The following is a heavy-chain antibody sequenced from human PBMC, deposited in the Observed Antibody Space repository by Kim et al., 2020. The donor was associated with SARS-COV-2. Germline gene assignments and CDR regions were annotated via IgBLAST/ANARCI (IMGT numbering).Heavy chain of an antibody. CDR2: ISGSGGST. V-gene: IGHV3-23*01. J-gene: IGHJ4*02. CDR3: AKGYLRQLVYYFDY. Sequence: GGSLRLSCAASGFTFSSYAMSWVRQAPGKGLEWVSAISGSGGSTYYADSVKGRFTISRDNSKNTLYLQMNSLRAEDTDVYYCAKGYLRQLVYYFDYWGQGTLVTVSS. D-gene: IGHD6-13*01. CDR1: GFTFSSYA.